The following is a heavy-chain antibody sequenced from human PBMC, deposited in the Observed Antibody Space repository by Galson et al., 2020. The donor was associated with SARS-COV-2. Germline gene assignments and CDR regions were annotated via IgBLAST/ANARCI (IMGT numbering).Heavy chain of an antibody. CDR2: IWYGGSFI. V-gene: IGHV3-33*01. D-gene: IGHD3-22*01. CDR1: FSFSASG. J-gene: IGHJ1*01. Sequence: GGSLRLSCGFSFSASGIHWVRQAPGKGLEWVAVIWYGGSFIYYADSVRGRFTVSRDDSTNTVHLEMNRLRADDTAMYYCARGSGLSSPPAHYYATSFYFAEYFQDWGLGTLVTVSS. CDR3: ARGSGLSSPPAHYYATSFYFAEYFQD.